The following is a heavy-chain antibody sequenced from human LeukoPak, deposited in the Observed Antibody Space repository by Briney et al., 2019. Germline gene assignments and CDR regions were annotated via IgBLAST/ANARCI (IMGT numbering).Heavy chain of an antibody. Sequence: GSLRLSCAASGFTFSSYWMNWVRQAPGKGPEWIGYIYHSGSTYYNPSLKSRVTISVDRSKNQFSLKLSSVTAADTAVYYCARFSIVGATEDYWGQGTLVTVSS. D-gene: IGHD1-26*01. CDR3: ARFSIVGATEDY. V-gene: IGHV4-4*02. J-gene: IGHJ4*02. CDR1: GFTFSSYW. CDR2: IYHSGST.